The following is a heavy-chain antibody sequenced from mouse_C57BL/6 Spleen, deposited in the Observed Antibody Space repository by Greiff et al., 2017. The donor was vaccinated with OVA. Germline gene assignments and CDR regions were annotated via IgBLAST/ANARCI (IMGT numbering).Heavy chain of an antibody. Sequence: QVQLQQPGAELVMPGASVKLSCKASGYTFTSYWMHWVKQRPGQGLEWIGEIDPSDSYTNYNQKFKGKSKLPVDKSSSTAYMQLSSLTSEDSAVYYCARIYVSPVYWYFDVWGTGTTVTVSS. V-gene: IGHV1-69*01. J-gene: IGHJ1*03. D-gene: IGHD1-1*01. CDR1: GYTFTSYW. CDR2: IDPSDSYT. CDR3: ARIYVSPVYWYFDV.